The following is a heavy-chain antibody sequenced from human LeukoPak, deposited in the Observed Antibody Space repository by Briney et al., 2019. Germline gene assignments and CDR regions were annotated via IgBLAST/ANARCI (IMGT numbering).Heavy chain of an antibody. D-gene: IGHD6-19*01. CDR1: GYTFTSYG. V-gene: IGHV1-18*01. Sequence: ASVKVSCKASGYTFTSYGISWVRQAPGQGLEWMGWINTGNSNTKYSQKFQGRLNITRDVSASTVYLDLSGLKSEDTAVYYCGRDRNTIEVAGRGILDFWGQGALVTVSS. CDR3: GRDRNTIEVAGRGILDF. CDR2: INTGNSNT. J-gene: IGHJ4*02.